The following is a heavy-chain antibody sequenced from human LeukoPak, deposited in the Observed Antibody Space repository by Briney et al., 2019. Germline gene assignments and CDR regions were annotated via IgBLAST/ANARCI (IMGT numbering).Heavy chain of an antibody. V-gene: IGHV1-58*02. J-gene: IGHJ6*02. CDR3: AATTGTYYDFWSGRDYYGMDV. D-gene: IGHD3-3*01. Sequence: SVKVSCKASGFTFTSSAMQWVRQARGQHLEWIGWIVVGSGNTNYAQKFQERVTITRDMSTSTAYMELSSLRSEDTAVYYCAATTGTYYDFWSGRDYYGMDVWGQGTTVTVSS. CDR1: GFTFTSSA. CDR2: IVVGSGNT.